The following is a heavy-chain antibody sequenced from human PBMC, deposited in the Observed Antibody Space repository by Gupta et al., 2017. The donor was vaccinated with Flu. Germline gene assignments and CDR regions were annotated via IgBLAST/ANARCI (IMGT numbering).Heavy chain of an antibody. CDR1: GFTFSSYA. CDR3: AGSGGAVAGKDENWFDP. Sequence: EVQLLESGGGLVQPGGSLRLSCAASGFTFSSYAMSWVRQAPGKGLEWVSAISGSGGSTYYADSVKGRFTISRDNSKNTLYLQMNSLRAEDTAVYYCAGSGGAVAGKDENWFDPWGQGTLVTVSS. J-gene: IGHJ5*02. V-gene: IGHV3-23*01. CDR2: ISGSGGST. D-gene: IGHD6-19*01.